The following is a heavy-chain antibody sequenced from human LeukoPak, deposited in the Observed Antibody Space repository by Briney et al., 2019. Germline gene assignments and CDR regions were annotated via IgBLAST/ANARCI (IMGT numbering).Heavy chain of an antibody. CDR1: GFTLSSYA. Sequence: GGSLRLSCAASGFTLSSYAMSWVRQAPGKGVEWCSAISGSGGSTYYADSVKGRFTISRDNSKNTLYLQMNSLRAEDTAVYYCAKEALLTGWNYYFDYWGQGTLVTVSS. J-gene: IGHJ4*02. CDR2: ISGSGGST. CDR3: AKEALLTGWNYYFDY. D-gene: IGHD1-1*01. V-gene: IGHV3-23*01.